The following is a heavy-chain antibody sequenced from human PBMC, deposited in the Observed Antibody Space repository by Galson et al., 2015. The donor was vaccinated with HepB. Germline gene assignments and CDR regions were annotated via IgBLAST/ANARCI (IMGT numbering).Heavy chain of an antibody. CDR1: GFTFRSYS. Sequence: SLRLSCAASGFTFRSYSMNWVRQAPGKGLEWVSSISSSSYIYYADSVKGRFTISRDNAKNSLYLQMNSLRAEDTAVYYCARDLGPNYYDSSGEDAFDIWGQGTMVTVSS. D-gene: IGHD3-22*01. V-gene: IGHV3-21*01. J-gene: IGHJ3*02. CDR2: ISSSSYI. CDR3: ARDLGPNYYDSSGEDAFDI.